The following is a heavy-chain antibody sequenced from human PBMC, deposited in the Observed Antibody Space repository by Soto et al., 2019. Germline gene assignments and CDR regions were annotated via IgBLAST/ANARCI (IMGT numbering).Heavy chain of an antibody. Sequence: EVQLLESGGDLIQPGGSLRLSCAASGFTFSSNSFTWVRQAPGKGLEYVSGISIGGDKTWHADSVKGGFTVSRDNSKNTVYLQMNSLRVYDTAVYYCAKWDGYGDLWGQGTLVTVSS. D-gene: IGHD5-12*01. V-gene: IGHV3-23*01. CDR2: ISIGGDKT. CDR1: GFTFSSNS. CDR3: AKWDGYGDL. J-gene: IGHJ5*02.